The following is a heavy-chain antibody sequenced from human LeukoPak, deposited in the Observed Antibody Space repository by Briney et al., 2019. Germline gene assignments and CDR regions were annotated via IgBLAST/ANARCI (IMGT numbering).Heavy chain of an antibody. D-gene: IGHD6-6*01. J-gene: IGHJ5*02. CDR3: ARREGGSSETWFDP. CDR2: IYPADSDT. V-gene: IGHV5-51*01. Sequence: GESLKISCKGSGYSFTSYWIGWVRQMPGKGLEWMAFIYPADSDTTYSPSLQGQVTISADKSISTAYLKWSSLEASDTAMYYCARREGGSSETWFDPWGQGTLVTVSS. CDR1: GYSFTSYW.